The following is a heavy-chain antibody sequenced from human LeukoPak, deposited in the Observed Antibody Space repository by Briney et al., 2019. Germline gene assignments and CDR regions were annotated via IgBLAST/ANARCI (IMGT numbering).Heavy chain of an antibody. CDR2: IIPIFGTA. CDR3: ARGTTMVTNYFDY. V-gene: IGHV1-69*13. Sequence: RASVKVSCKASGGTFSSYAIGWVRQAPGQGLEWMGGIIPIFGTANYAQKFQGRVTITADESTSTAYMELSSLRSEDTAVCYCARGTTMVTNYFDYWGQGTLVIVSS. J-gene: IGHJ4*02. D-gene: IGHD5-18*01. CDR1: GGTFSSYA.